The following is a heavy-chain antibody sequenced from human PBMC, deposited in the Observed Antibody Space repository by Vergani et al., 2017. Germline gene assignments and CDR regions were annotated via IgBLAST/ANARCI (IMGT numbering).Heavy chain of an antibody. Sequence: VQLAESGGGRVQPGRSLRLSCAASGFSFSSHAIHWVRQAPGMGLEWVAVISNDGSKKYYADSVKGRFTISRDNSKNTLDLQMNSLRTQDTAVYYCAKAGSVTSGSLQYNFYMDVWGKGTTVTGS. D-gene: IGHD3-10*01. CDR3: AKAGSVTSGSLQYNFYMDV. V-gene: IGHV3-30*18. J-gene: IGHJ6*03. CDR1: GFSFSSHA. CDR2: ISNDGSKK.